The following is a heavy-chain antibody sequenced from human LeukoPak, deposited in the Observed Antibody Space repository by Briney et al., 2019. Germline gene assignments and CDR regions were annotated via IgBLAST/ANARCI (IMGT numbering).Heavy chain of an antibody. J-gene: IGHJ4*02. Sequence: SETLSLACTVSGGSVSSGSYYWSWIRQPPGKGLEWIGYIYYSGSTNYNPSLKSRGTISVDTSKNQFSLKLSSVTAADTAVYYCARDRVAAASLDYWGQGTLVTVSS. D-gene: IGHD6-13*01. CDR1: GGSVSSGSYY. CDR2: IYYSGST. CDR3: ARDRVAAASLDY. V-gene: IGHV4-61*01.